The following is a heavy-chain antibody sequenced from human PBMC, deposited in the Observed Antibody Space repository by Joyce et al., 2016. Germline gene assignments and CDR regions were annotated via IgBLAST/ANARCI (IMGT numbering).Heavy chain of an antibody. CDR2: INNSGVT. J-gene: IGHJ4*02. D-gene: IGHD6-19*01. Sequence: QVQLQQWGAGLLKPSETLSLTCAVSGGPVRGFFWPWVRQPPGKGLEWIGDINNSGVTNYNPSLKTRVTFSVDTSKNQFALKLTSLSAADTAVYYCARSQWLAPLMYWGQGTPVTVSS. CDR3: ARSQWLAPLMY. CDR1: GGPVRGFF. V-gene: IGHV4-34*01.